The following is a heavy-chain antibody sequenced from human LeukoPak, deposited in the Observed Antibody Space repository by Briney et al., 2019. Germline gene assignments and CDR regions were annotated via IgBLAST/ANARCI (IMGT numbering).Heavy chain of an antibody. CDR2: IIPILGIA. Sequence: SVKVSCKASGGTFSSYAISWVRQAPGQGLEWMGRIIPILGIANYAQKFQGRVTITADKSTSTAYMELSSLRSEDTAVYYCATGDSGTLYYFDYWGQGTLVTVSS. CDR1: GGTFSSYA. V-gene: IGHV1-69*04. CDR3: ATGDSGTLYYFDY. D-gene: IGHD1-26*01. J-gene: IGHJ4*02.